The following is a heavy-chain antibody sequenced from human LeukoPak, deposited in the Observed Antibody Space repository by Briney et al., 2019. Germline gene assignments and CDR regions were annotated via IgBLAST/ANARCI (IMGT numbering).Heavy chain of an antibody. CDR2: IYSSGNT. Sequence: SETLSLTCTVSGGSISSYYWTWIRQPAGKGLEWIGRIYSSGNTNYNPSLKSRITMSIDTSKNQFSLKLSSVTAADTAVYYCARETTVTTLGYYGMDVWGQGTTVTVSS. CDR1: GGSISSYY. J-gene: IGHJ6*02. D-gene: IGHD4-17*01. V-gene: IGHV4-4*07. CDR3: ARETTVTTLGYYGMDV.